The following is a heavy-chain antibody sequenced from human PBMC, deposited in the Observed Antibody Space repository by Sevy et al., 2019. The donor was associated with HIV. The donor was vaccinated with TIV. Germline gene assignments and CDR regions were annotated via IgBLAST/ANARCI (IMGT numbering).Heavy chain of an antibody. CDR1: GFTFSGSA. V-gene: IGHV3-73*01. D-gene: IGHD6-13*01. CDR3: TRQGYSSSWYAYYYYMDV. Sequence: GSLRLSCAASGFTFSGSAMHWVRQASGKGLEWVGRIRSKANSYATAYAASVKGRFTISRDDSKNTAYLQMNSLKTEDTAVYYCTRQGYSSSWYAYYYYMDVWGKGTTVTVSS. J-gene: IGHJ6*03. CDR2: IRSKANSYAT.